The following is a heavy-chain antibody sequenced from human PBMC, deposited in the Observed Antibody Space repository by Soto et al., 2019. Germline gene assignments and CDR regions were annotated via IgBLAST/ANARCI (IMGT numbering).Heavy chain of an antibody. Sequence: PSETLSLTCTVSGGSISSYYWSWIRQPPGKGLEWIGYIYYSGSTNYNPSLKSRVTISVDTSKNQFSLKLSSVTAADTAVYYCAREEGSLAAAGTSGWFDPWGQGTLVTVSS. CDR2: IYYSGST. D-gene: IGHD6-13*01. J-gene: IGHJ5*02. CDR1: GGSISSYY. CDR3: AREEGSLAAAGTSGWFDP. V-gene: IGHV4-59*01.